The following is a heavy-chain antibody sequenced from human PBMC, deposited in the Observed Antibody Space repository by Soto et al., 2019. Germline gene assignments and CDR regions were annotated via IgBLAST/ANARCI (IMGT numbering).Heavy chain of an antibody. V-gene: IGHV1-18*01. CDR1: GYIFTTYG. D-gene: IGHD3-10*01. CDR3: ARFAMVRPNDY. CDR2: ISAYNGNT. J-gene: IGHJ4*02. Sequence: QVHLVQSGAEVKKPGASVKVSCKASGYIFTTYGLSWVRQAPGQGLEWMGWISAYNGNTNYPQKFKGRVTMTTDASTNTRTMALRSLRAADTAVYYCARFAMVRPNDYWGQGTLVTVSS.